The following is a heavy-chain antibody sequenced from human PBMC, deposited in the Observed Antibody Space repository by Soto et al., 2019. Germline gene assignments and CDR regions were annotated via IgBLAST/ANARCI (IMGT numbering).Heavy chain of an antibody. J-gene: IGHJ3*02. V-gene: IGHV1-69*13. D-gene: IGHD4-17*01. CDR3: AGGTTVVTHDAFDI. CDR2: IIPIFGTA. Sequence: SVKVSCKASGGTFSSYAISWVRQAPGQGLEWMGGIIPIFGTANYAQKFQGRVTITADESTSTAYMELSSLRSEDTAVYYCAGGTTVVTHDAFDIWGQGTMVTVS. CDR1: GGTFSSYA.